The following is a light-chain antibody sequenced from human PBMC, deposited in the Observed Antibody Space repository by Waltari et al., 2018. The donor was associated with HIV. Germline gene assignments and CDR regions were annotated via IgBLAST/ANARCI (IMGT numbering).Light chain of an antibody. Sequence: QSVLTQPPSASATPGQRVTISCSGSSSNIGNYYVYWYQQLPGATPKVLIFRNNWRAVGVPDRFSGSKSGTSASLAISGLRSEDEADYYCATWDDSLSGVVFGGGTKLTVL. CDR2: RNN. J-gene: IGLJ2*01. CDR3: ATWDDSLSGVV. V-gene: IGLV1-47*01. CDR1: SSNIGNYY.